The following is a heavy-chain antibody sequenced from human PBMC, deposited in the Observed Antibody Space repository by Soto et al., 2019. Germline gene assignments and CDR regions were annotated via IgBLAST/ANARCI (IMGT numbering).Heavy chain of an antibody. CDR2: ISGSGGST. J-gene: IGHJ5*02. CDR3: AKESGYYYGSGSQAP. V-gene: IGHV3-23*01. Sequence: PGGSLRLSCAASGFTFSSYAMSWVRQAPGKGLEWVSAISGSGGSTYYADSVKGRFTISRDNSKNTLYLQMNSLRGEDTAVYYCAKESGYYYGSGSQAPWGQGTLVTVSS. D-gene: IGHD3-10*01. CDR1: GFTFSSYA.